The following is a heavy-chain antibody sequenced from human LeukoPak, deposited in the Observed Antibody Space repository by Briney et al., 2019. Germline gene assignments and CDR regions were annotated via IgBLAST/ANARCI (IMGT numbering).Heavy chain of an antibody. V-gene: IGHV3-11*04. CDR2: ISSSGSTI. CDR3: AKIVYYYYYMNV. Sequence: GGSLRLSCAASGFTFSDYYMSWIRQAPGKGLEWVSYISSSGSTIYYAGSVKGRFTISRDNAKNSLYLQMNSLRAEDTAVYYCAKIVYYYYYMNVWGKGTTVTVSS. J-gene: IGHJ6*03. D-gene: IGHD2/OR15-2a*01. CDR1: GFTFSDYY.